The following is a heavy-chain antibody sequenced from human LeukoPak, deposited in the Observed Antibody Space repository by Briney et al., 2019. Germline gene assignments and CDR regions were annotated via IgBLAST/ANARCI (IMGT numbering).Heavy chain of an antibody. CDR2: ISSSGRA. CDR3: ARFKGGTGFAY. CDR1: RGSITTTDFD. V-gene: IGHV4-39*01. Sequence: SETLSLTCAVSRGSITTTDFDWAWIRQPPGQGFEWIATISSSGRAYYYPSLMSRVTISVDTSKNQFSLDVTSVTAADTGLFYCARFKGGTGFAYWGRGILVIVS. D-gene: IGHD1-26*01. J-gene: IGHJ4*02.